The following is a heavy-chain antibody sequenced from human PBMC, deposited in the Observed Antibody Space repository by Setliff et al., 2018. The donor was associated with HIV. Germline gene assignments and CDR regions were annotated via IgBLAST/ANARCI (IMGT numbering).Heavy chain of an antibody. V-gene: IGHV4-61*02. CDR2: IYTSGST. J-gene: IGHJ4*02. D-gene: IGHD2-2*01. CDR3: ARGNQLLLFDY. Sequence: SETLSLTCTVSGGSISSGSYYWSWIRQPAGKGLEWIGRIYTSGSTNYNPSLKSRVTISLDTSKDQFSLKLSSVTAADTAVYYCARGNQLLLFDYWGQGTLVTVSS. CDR1: GGSISSGSYY.